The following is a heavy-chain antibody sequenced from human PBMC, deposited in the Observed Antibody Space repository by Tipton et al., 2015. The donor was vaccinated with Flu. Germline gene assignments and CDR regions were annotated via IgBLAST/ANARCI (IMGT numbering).Heavy chain of an antibody. D-gene: IGHD3-10*01. J-gene: IGHJ5*02. CDR2: INHSGST. CDR1: GGSFSGYY. V-gene: IGHV4-34*01. Sequence: LRLSCAVYGGSFSGYYWGWIRQPPGKGLEWIGEINHSGSTNYNPSLKSRVTISVDTSKNQFSLKLSSVTAADTAVYYCARRTKGTMVRGVIVNWFDPWGQGTLVTVSS. CDR3: ARRTKGTMVRGVIVNWFDP.